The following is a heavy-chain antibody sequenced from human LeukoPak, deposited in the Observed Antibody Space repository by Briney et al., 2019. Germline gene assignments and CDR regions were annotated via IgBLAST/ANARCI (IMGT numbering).Heavy chain of an antibody. CDR3: ASTPGYSSSWFLNYYYYYGMDV. CDR2: IIPILGIA. D-gene: IGHD6-13*01. Sequence: ASVKVSCKASGGTFSSYAISWVRQAPGQGLEWMGRIIPILGIANYAQKFQGRVTITADKSTSTAYMELSRLRSDDTAVYYCASTPGYSSSWFLNYYYYYGMDVWGQGTTVTVSS. CDR1: GGTFSSYA. J-gene: IGHJ6*02. V-gene: IGHV1-69*04.